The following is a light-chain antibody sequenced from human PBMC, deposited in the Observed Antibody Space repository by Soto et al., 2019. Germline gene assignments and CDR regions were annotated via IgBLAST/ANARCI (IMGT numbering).Light chain of an antibody. J-gene: IGKJ1*01. CDR2: LGS. V-gene: IGKV2-28*01. Sequence: DIVLTQSPLSLPVTPGEPASISCRSSQSLLHSNGNIYLDWYLQKPGQSPQLLIYLGSIRASGVPDRWSSSGSGTDFTLKITRVEAEDVGVYYCMQAIQAPRTFGIGTKVEIK. CDR3: MQAIQAPRT. CDR1: QSLLHSNGNIY.